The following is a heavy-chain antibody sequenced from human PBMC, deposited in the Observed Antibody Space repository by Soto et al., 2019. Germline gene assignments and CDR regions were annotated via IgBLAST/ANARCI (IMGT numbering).Heavy chain of an antibody. V-gene: IGHV4-59*01. D-gene: IGHD6-13*01. J-gene: IGHJ6*02. CDR2: IYYSGST. Sequence: SETLSLTCTVSGGSISSYYWSWIRQPPGKGLEWIGYIYYSGSTNYNPSLKSRVTISVDTSKNQFSLKLSSVTAADTAVYYCARDAMAAAGSYYYYGMDVWGQGTTVTVSS. CDR3: ARDAMAAAGSYYYYGMDV. CDR1: GGSISSYY.